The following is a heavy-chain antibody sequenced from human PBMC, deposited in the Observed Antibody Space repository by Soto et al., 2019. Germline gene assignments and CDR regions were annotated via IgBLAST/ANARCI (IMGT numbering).Heavy chain of an antibody. Sequence: SGRTRVNPTQTLTLTGAFSGFSLSASGMCVSWIRQPAGEALEWLALIDWDDDKYYADSVKGRFTISRDNAKNSLSLQMNSLRAEDTAVYYCARDQGGGSYGGLPGVTAVRGQGTTVTVSS. J-gene: IGHJ6*02. D-gene: IGHD4-17*01. CDR3: ARDQGGGSYGGLPGVTAV. CDR1: GFSLSASGMC. CDR2: IDWDDDK. V-gene: IGHV2-70*02.